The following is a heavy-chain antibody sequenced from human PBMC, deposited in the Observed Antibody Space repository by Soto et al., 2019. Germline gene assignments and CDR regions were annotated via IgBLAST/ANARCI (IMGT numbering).Heavy chain of an antibody. CDR2: ISHTGST. D-gene: IGHD3-10*01. CDR1: GGSITSGNTYS. J-gene: IGHJ3*01. Sequence: SETLSLTCAVSGGSITSGNTYSWSWIRQPPGKGLEWIGSISHTGSTSYNPSLKSRVSMSVDKSKNQFSLKLSSVTAADMAVYYCARAVTPYFGTWFDPWGQGTMVT. V-gene: IGHV4-30-2*01. CDR3: ARAVTPYFGTWFDP.